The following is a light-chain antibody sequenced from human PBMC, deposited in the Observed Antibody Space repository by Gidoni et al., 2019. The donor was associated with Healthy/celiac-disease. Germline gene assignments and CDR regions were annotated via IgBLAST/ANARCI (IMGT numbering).Light chain of an antibody. V-gene: IGLV2-14*04. J-gene: IGLJ2*01. Sequence: GQSITISCTGTSSDVGGYNYVSWYQQHPGKAPKLMIYDVSNRPSGVSNRFSGSKSGNTASLTISGLQAEDEADYYCSSYTSSSTRVFGGGTKLTVL. CDR3: SSYTSSSTRV. CDR1: SSDVGGYNY. CDR2: DVS.